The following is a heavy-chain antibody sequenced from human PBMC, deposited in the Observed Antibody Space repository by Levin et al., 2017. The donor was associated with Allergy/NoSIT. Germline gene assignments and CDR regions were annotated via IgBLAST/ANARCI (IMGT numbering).Heavy chain of an antibody. J-gene: IGHJ5*02. D-gene: IGHD6-19*01. Sequence: SETLSLTCAVSGGSISSSNWWSWVRQPPGKGLEWIGEIYHSGSTNYNPSLKSRVTISVDKSKNQFSLKLSSVTAADTAVYYCARELAVAGTRWFDPWGQGTLVTVSS. CDR1: GGSISSSNW. CDR3: ARELAVAGTRWFDP. V-gene: IGHV4-4*02. CDR2: IYHSGST.